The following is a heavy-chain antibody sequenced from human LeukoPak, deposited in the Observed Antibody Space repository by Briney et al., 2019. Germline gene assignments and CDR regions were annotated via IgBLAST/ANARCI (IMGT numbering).Heavy chain of an antibody. CDR1: GYSFTDYW. CDR2: IFPDDSDT. Sequence: GESLKISCQGSGYSFTDYWIGWVRQMPGKGLEWMGIIFPDDSDTKYSPSFQGQVTTSVDKSISTAYLQWSSLKASDSAMYYCARHGLAGGIGGRCFTSFHYYGMDVWGQGTTVTVSS. V-gene: IGHV5-51*01. J-gene: IGHJ6*02. D-gene: IGHD2-15*01. CDR3: ARHGLAGGIGGRCFTSFHYYGMDV.